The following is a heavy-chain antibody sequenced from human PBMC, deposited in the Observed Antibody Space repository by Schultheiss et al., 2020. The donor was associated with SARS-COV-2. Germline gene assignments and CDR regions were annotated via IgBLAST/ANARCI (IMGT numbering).Heavy chain of an antibody. V-gene: IGHV3-30*03. CDR1: GFTFDDYA. Sequence: GGSLRLSCAASGFTFDDYAMHWVRQAPGKGLEWVAVISYDGSNKYYADSVKGRFTISRDNSKNTLYLQMNSLRAEDTAVYYCARGRVRAKMGAFDIWGQGTMVTVSS. CDR2: ISYDGSNK. D-gene: IGHD1-26*01. J-gene: IGHJ3*02. CDR3: ARGRVRAKMGAFDI.